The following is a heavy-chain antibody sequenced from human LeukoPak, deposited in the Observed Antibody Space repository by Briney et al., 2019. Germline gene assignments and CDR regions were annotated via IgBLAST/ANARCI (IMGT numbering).Heavy chain of an antibody. D-gene: IGHD3-10*01. CDR3: AKDRVRGAQEYYFDY. CDR1: GFTFSTYG. Sequence: PGGSLRLSCAASGFTFSTYGMHRVRQAPGKGLEWVAVISYDGSNKYYADSVKGRFTISRDNSKNTLYLQMNSLRAEDTAVYCCAKDRVRGAQEYYFDYWGQGTLVTVSS. CDR2: ISYDGSNK. V-gene: IGHV3-30*18. J-gene: IGHJ4*02.